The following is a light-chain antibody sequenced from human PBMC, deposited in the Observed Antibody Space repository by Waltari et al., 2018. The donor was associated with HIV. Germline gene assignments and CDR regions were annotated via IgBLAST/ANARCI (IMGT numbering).Light chain of an antibody. CDR2: GAS. CDR3: QQYGGSSWT. V-gene: IGKV3-20*01. Sequence: EIVLTLSPGTLSLSPWARATLSCRASQSVSSHYLAWYQQKPGQAPRLLIYGASSRATGIPDRFSGSGSGTDFTLTISSLEPEDFAVYYCQQYGGSSWTFGQGTKVEVK. J-gene: IGKJ1*01. CDR1: QSVSSHY.